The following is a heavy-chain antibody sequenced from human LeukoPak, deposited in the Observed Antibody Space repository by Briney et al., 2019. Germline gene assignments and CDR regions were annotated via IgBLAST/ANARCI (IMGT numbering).Heavy chain of an antibody. CDR3: ARDWAYCGGDCYGGSRSHGF. CDR2: IYYSGST. J-gene: IGHJ4*02. V-gene: IGHV4-31*03. Sequence: PSETLSLTCTVSGGSISSGGYYWSWIRQHPGKGLEWIGYIYYSGSTYYNPSLKSRVTISVDTSKNQLSLKLSSVTAADTAVYYCARDWAYCGGDCYGGSRSHGFWGQGTLVTVSS. D-gene: IGHD2-21*02. CDR1: GGSISSGGYY.